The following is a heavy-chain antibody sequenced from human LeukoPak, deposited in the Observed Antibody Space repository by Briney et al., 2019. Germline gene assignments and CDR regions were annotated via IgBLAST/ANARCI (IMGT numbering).Heavy chain of an antibody. Sequence: ASVKVSCKVSGYTLTELSMHWVRQAPGQGLEWMGRIIPILGATNYAQKFQGTVTLTADTSTNTAYMELSNLRSEDTALYFCASRSHRKAFDIWGQGTMVTVSS. V-gene: IGHV1-24*01. CDR3: ASRSHRKAFDI. D-gene: IGHD1-14*01. CDR1: GYTLTELS. J-gene: IGHJ3*02. CDR2: IIPILGAT.